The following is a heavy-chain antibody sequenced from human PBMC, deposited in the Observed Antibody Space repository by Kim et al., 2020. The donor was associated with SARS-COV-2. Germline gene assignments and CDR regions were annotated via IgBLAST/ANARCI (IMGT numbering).Heavy chain of an antibody. V-gene: IGHV4-39*01. CDR1: GGSISSSSYY. J-gene: IGHJ5*02. Sequence: SETLSLTCTVSGGSISSSSYYWGWIRQPPGKGLEWIGSIYYSGSTYYNPSLKSRVTISVDTSKNQFSLKLSSVTAADTAVYYCARLIWFGELLNWFDPWGQGTLVTVSS. D-gene: IGHD3-10*01. CDR3: ARLIWFGELLNWFDP. CDR2: IYYSGST.